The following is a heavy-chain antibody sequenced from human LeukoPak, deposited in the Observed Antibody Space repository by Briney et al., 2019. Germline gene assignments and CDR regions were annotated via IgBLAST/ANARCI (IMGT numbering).Heavy chain of an antibody. V-gene: IGHV3-23*01. D-gene: IGHD3-10*01. CDR3: AKTRGSGPFDY. CDR2: ISSSGSNT. CDR1: GFTFSSYT. Sequence: GGSLRLSCAASGFTFSSYTMYWVRQAPGKGLEWVSGISSSGSNTYYADSVKGRFTISRDNAKNSLYLQMNTLRAEDTAVYYCAKTRGSGPFDYWGQGTLVTVSS. J-gene: IGHJ4*02.